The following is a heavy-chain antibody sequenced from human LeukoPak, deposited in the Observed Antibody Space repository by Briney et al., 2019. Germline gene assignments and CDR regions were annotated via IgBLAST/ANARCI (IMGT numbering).Heavy chain of an antibody. CDR2: ISSSSSTI. J-gene: IGHJ6*02. D-gene: IGHD6-19*01. Sequence: GGSLRLSCAASGFTFSSYSMNWVRQAPGKGLEWVSYISSSSSTIYYADSVKGRFTISRDNAKNSLYLQMNSLRAEDTAVYYCARAPYSSGWYPWSSGMDVWGQGTTVTVSS. V-gene: IGHV3-48*01. CDR3: ARAPYSSGWYPWSSGMDV. CDR1: GFTFSSYS.